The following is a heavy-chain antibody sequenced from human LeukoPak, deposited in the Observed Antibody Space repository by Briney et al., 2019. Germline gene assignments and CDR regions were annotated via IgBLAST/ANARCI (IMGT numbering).Heavy chain of an antibody. J-gene: IGHJ3*02. V-gene: IGHV4-59*08. CDR2: IHYSGST. CDR1: GGSISSYY. Sequence: SETLSLTCTVSGGSISSYYWSWIRQPPGKGLEWIGYIHYSGSTNYNPSLKSRVTISVDMSKNQFSLKLSSVTAADTAVYYCARQVATKGEWAFDIWGQGTMVTASS. D-gene: IGHD5-12*01. CDR3: ARQVATKGEWAFDI.